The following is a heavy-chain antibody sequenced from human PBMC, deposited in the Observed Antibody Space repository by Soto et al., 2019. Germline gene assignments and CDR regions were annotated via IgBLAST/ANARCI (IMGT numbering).Heavy chain of an antibody. CDR2: IIPIFGTA. D-gene: IGHD3-3*01. J-gene: IGHJ6*02. Sequence: GASVKFSCKASGGTFSSYAISWVRQAPGQGLEWMGGIIPIFGTANYAQKFQGRVTITADKSTSTAYMELSSLRSEDTAVYYCARDYDFWSGNTVYYYYYGMDVWGQGTTVTVSS. V-gene: IGHV1-69*06. CDR3: ARDYDFWSGNTVYYYYYGMDV. CDR1: GGTFSSYA.